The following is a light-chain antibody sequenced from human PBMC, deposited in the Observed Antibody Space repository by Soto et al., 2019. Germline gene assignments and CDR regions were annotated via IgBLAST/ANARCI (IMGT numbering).Light chain of an antibody. V-gene: IGKV4-1*01. CDR2: WAP. CDR3: QQSYSTPPALT. J-gene: IGKJ4*01. CDR1: QSVLYSSNHKKY. Sequence: DIVMTQSPDSLAVSLGERATINCKSSQSVLYSSNHKKYLAWYQQKPGQPPKLLIYWAPTRESGVPDRFSGSGSGTDFTLTITSLQAEDVACYYCQQSYSTPPALTFGVGTQVEIK.